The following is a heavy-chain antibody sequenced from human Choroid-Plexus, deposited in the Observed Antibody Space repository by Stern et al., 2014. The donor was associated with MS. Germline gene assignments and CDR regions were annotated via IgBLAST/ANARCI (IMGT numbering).Heavy chain of an antibody. V-gene: IGHV3-30*18. CDR3: AKDRQYLTYFFDH. CDR2: VSYDGSNK. Sequence: DQLVESGGGVVQPGRPLRLSCAASGFTFGSCVMHWVRQAPGKGLEWVAGVSYDGSNKYYADSVKGRFTVSRDNSQNTLYMQMSSLRAEDTAVYYCAKDRQYLTYFFDHWGQGSLVTVSS. D-gene: IGHD2-8*01. CDR1: GFTFGSCV. J-gene: IGHJ5*02.